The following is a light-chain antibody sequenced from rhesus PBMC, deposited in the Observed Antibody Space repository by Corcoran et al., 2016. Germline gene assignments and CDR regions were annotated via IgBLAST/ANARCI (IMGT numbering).Light chain of an antibody. CDR3: LQLSNWPWT. CDR2: GAS. V-gene: IGKV3-24*04. J-gene: IGKJ1*01. CDR1: QSVGSR. Sequence: EIVMTQSPATLSLSPGERATLSCRASQSVGSRLAWYQQKPGQAPRRLIYGASSRATGIPERFSGSGSGTDLTLTISSLEPEDVAVYYCLQLSNWPWTFGQGTKVEIK.